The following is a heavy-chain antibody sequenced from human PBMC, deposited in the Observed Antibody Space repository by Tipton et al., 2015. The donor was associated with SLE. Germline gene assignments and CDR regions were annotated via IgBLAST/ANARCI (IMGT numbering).Heavy chain of an antibody. CDR1: GGSISSQY. D-gene: IGHD6-13*01. J-gene: IGHJ4*02. CDR3: ALVAAVGRIDY. V-gene: IGHV4-59*11. Sequence: TLSLTCTVSGGSISSQYWSWIRQPPGKGLEWVGSIYYSGSTIYNPSIKSRITLSVDTSKNQFFLRLTSVCAADTAVYYCALVAAVGRIDYWGQGPLVTVSS. CDR2: IYYSGST.